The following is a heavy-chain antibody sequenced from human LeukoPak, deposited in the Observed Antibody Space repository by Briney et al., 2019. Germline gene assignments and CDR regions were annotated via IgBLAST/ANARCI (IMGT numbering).Heavy chain of an antibody. CDR1: GFTFSSYW. J-gene: IGHJ6*03. D-gene: IGHD6-13*01. CDR2: IRYDGSNK. Sequence: GGSLRLSCAASGFTFSSYWMSWVRQAPGKGLEWVAFIRYDGSNKYYADSVKGRFTISRDNSKNTLYLQMNSLRAEDTAVYYCAKELDRIAARTYYYYMDVWGKGTTVTVSS. V-gene: IGHV3-30*02. CDR3: AKELDRIAARTYYYYMDV.